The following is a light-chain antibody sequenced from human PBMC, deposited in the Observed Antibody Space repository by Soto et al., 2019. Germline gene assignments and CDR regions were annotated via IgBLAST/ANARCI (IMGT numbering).Light chain of an antibody. J-gene: IGLJ2*01. Sequence: QSVLTQPPSASDAPRQRVTISCSGSISNVGNNAVNWYQQLPGKAPKLLIYYDDLLPSGVSDRFSGSKSGTSASLAISGLQSEDEADYYCAAWDDSLNGVVFGGGTQLTVL. V-gene: IGLV1-36*01. CDR3: AAWDDSLNGVV. CDR1: ISNVGNNA. CDR2: YDD.